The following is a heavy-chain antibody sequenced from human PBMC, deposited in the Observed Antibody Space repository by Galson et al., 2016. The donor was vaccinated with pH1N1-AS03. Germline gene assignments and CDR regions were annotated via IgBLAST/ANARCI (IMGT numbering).Heavy chain of an antibody. CDR1: GDSVSSRFYY. V-gene: IGHV4-39*07. D-gene: IGHD6-19*01. CDR3: AREATSSGLYAEFDYYYGMDV. Sequence: LSLTCTVSGDSVSSRFYYWDWIRQSPGKGLEWIGSIYHSENTYYNPSLKSRVTISLDESKNQFSLRLTSVTAADTAVYYCAREATSSGLYAEFDYYYGMDVWGQGTTVTVAS. CDR2: IYHSENT. J-gene: IGHJ6*02.